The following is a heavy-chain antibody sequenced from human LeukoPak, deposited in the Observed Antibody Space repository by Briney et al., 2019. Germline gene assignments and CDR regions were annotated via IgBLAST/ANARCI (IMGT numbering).Heavy chain of an antibody. J-gene: IGHJ4*02. CDR3: ARGSPRLQIDY. Sequence: PSETLSLTCAVSGYSISSGYYWGWIRQPPGKGLEWIGSIYHSGSTYYNPSLKSRVTISVDTSKNQFSLNLSSVTAADTTVYYCARGSPRLQIDYWGQGTLVTVSS. V-gene: IGHV4-38-2*01. CDR1: GYSISSGYY. D-gene: IGHD6-19*01. CDR2: IYHSGST.